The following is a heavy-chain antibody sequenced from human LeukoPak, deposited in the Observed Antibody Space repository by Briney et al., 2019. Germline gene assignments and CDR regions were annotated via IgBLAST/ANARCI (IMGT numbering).Heavy chain of an antibody. D-gene: IGHD2-2*01. J-gene: IGHJ4*02. CDR1: GLTVGSDA. CDR3: AKGSSHRLDY. CDR2: ISGSGGST. V-gene: IGHV3-23*01. Sequence: SGGSLSLSYAASGLTVGSDAMSGVGEAPGNGMEWVSAISGSGGSTYYADSVKGRFTISRDNSKNTLYLQMNSLRAEDTAVYYCAKGSSHRLDYWGQGTLVTVSS.